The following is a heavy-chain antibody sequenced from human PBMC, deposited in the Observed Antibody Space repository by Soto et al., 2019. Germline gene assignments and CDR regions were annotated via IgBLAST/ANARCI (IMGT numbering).Heavy chain of an antibody. J-gene: IGHJ1*01. CDR3: ARNLGWYRLVC. CDR1: GFTLSNYW. CDR2: INQEGSGT. D-gene: IGHD6-19*01. V-gene: IGHV3-7*04. Sequence: EVQLVESGGNLVKPGGSLRLSCAASGFTLSNYWMTWVRQAPGKGLEWVANINQEGSGTSYVDSVKGLFTITRDNAENSLALRMNSLRAEDTAVYYWARNLGWYRLVCWGQGTLVTVSS.